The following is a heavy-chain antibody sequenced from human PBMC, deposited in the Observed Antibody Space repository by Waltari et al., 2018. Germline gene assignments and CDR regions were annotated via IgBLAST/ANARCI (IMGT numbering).Heavy chain of an antibody. Sequence: EVQLVVFGGGLIQLGCSLRLCCAVSGFGVSTNCIGSVCQAPGKGLECVSVINSGGDTYDADAVRCRFTISRDNSKNTLYLQMNSLRVEDTALYYCATCTGWSLGAFDNWGQGTMVTVSS. J-gene: IGHJ3*02. V-gene: IGHV3-53*01. CDR1: GFGVSTNC. D-gene: IGHD2-8*02. CDR2: INSGGDT. CDR3: ATCTGWSLGAFDN.